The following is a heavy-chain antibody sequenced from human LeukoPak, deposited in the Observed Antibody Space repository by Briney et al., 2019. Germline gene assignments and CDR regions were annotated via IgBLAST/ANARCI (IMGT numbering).Heavy chain of an antibody. V-gene: IGHV3-30-3*01. D-gene: IGHD2-15*01. CDR1: GFTFSDYY. CDR3: AGDPIGYCSGGTCYFDY. J-gene: IGHJ4*02. CDR2: ISYDGSNK. Sequence: GGSLRLSCAASGFTFSDYYMSWIRQSPGKGLECLAFISYDGSNKYYADSVKGRFTISRDNSKNTLYLQMNSLRGEDTAVYYCAGDPIGYCSGGTCYFDYWGQGTLVTVSS.